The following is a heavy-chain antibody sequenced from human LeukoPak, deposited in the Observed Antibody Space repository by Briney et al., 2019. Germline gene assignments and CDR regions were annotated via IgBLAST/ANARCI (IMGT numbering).Heavy chain of an antibody. CDR2: IYYSGST. V-gene: IGHV4-59*01. J-gene: IGHJ6*02. CDR3: ARDHTGMDV. Sequence: SETLSLTCTVSGGSISSYYWSWIRQPPGKGLEWIGYIYYSGSTNYNPPLKSRVTISVDTSKNQFSLKLSSVTAADTAVYYCARDHTGMDVWGQGTTVTVSS. CDR1: GGSISSYY.